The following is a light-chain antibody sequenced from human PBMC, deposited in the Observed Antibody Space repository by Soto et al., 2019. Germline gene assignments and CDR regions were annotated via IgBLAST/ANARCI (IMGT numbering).Light chain of an antibody. J-gene: IGKJ2*01. V-gene: IGKV1-39*01. Sequence: DIQMTQSPSSLSASVGDRVTITCRASQSISKYLNWYQQKPGQAPNLLIYAASTLQSGVPSRFSGSGSGTDFTLTISSLQPEYFATYYCQQSYSTPPDTFGQGTKLEIK. CDR2: AAS. CDR3: QQSYSTPPDT. CDR1: QSISKY.